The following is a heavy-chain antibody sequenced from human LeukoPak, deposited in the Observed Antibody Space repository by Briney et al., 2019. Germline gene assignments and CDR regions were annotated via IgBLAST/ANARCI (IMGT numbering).Heavy chain of an antibody. CDR2: IYYSGST. CDR1: GYSISSGYY. D-gene: IGHD5-18*01. V-gene: IGHV4-38-2*02. CDR3: ARRRIQLWLGTFDY. J-gene: IGHJ4*02. Sequence: SETLSLTCIVSGYSISSGYYWGWIRQPPGKGLEWIGSIYYSGSTYYNPSLKSRVTISVDTSKNQFSLKLSSVTAADTAVYYCARRRIQLWLGTFDYWGQGTLVTVSS.